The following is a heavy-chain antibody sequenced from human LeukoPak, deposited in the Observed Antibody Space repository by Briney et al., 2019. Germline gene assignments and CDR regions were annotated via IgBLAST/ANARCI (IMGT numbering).Heavy chain of an antibody. J-gene: IGHJ6*02. CDR2: INPSGGGA. Sequence: ASVKVSCKASGYTFTSYYMHWVRQAPGQGLEWMGIINPSGGGASYAQKFQGRVTMTRNTSISTAYMELSSLRSEDTAVYYCARPLRYYDFWSGYYAAGGMDVWGQGTTVTVSS. CDR1: GYTFTSYY. CDR3: ARPLRYYDFWSGYYAAGGMDV. D-gene: IGHD3-3*01. V-gene: IGHV1-46*01.